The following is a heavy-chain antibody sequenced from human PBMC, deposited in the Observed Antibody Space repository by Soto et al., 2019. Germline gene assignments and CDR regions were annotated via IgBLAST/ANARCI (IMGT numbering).Heavy chain of an antibody. CDR2: ISYDGRNQ. Sequence: QVLLVESGGGVVQPGRSLRLSCAASGFSFRSYAMYWVRQAPGKGLEWVTHISYDGRNQYYADSVQGRLTISRDNSTLFLQMNSLRADDTALYFCARGTYSSTFDSWGQGAQVTVST. CDR3: ARGTYSSTFDS. V-gene: IGHV3-30*04. J-gene: IGHJ4*02. CDR1: GFSFRSYA. D-gene: IGHD6-19*01.